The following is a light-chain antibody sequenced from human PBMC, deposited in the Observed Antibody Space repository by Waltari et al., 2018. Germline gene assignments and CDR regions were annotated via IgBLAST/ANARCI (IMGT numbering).Light chain of an antibody. CDR1: SGHYSNV. V-gene: IGLV4-69*01. CDR2: GNSDGSH. Sequence: QLVLTQSPSASASLGASITLTCTLSSGHYSNVIAWLQQLPEKGPRYLMKGNSDGSHSRGNEIPDRFSGSSSGAERYLTISSLQSEDEADYYCQTGGHGTWVFGGGTKLTVL. CDR3: QTGGHGTWV. J-gene: IGLJ3*02.